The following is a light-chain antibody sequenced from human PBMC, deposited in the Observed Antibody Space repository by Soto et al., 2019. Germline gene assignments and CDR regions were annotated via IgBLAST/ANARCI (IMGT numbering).Light chain of an antibody. J-gene: IGLJ2*01. Sequence: QSALTQPASVSGSPGQSITISCTGTSSDVGSYNYVSWYQQHPGKAPKLMIYDVTSRPSGVSNRFSGSKSGNTASLTISGLQADDEADYYCSSYTTDSTVVFGGGTKLTVL. CDR2: DVT. CDR1: SSDVGSYNY. CDR3: SSYTTDSTVV. V-gene: IGLV2-14*01.